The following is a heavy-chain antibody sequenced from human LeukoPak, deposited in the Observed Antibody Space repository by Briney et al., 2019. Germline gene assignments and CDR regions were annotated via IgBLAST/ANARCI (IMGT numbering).Heavy chain of an antibody. CDR1: GFTFSSYG. CDR3: AREGDYGDYGAPYWYFDL. J-gene: IGHJ2*01. Sequence: PGGSLRLSCAASGFTFSSYGMHWVRQAPGKGLEWVAVIWYDGSNKYYADSVKGRFTISRDNSKNTLYLQMNSLRAEDTAVYYCAREGDYGDYGAPYWYFDLWGRGTLVTVSS. V-gene: IGHV3-33*01. CDR2: IWYDGSNK. D-gene: IGHD4-17*01.